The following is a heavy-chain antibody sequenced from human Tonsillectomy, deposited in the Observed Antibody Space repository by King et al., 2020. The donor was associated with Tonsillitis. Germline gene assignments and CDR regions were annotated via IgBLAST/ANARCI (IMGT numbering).Heavy chain of an antibody. CDR1: GFTFSSYS. CDR3: AREGYGSGSYYYSYYYMDV. D-gene: IGHD3-10*01. CDR2: ISSSSTI. J-gene: IGHJ6*03. V-gene: IGHV3-48*01. Sequence: VQLVESGGGLVQPGGSLRLSCAASGFTFSSYSMNWVRQAPGMGLEWVSYISSSSTIYYADSVKGRFTISRDNAKNSLYLQMNSLRAEDTAVYYCAREGYGSGSYYYSYYYMDVWGKGTTVTVSS.